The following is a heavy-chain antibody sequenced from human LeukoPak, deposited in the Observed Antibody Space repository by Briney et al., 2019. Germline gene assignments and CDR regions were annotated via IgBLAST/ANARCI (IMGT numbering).Heavy chain of an antibody. V-gene: IGHV1-2*02. CDR1: GYTFTGYY. CDR3: ARGVFSGVWLYYYYMDV. Sequence: ASVKVSRKASGYTFTGYYMHWVRQAPGQGLEWMGWINPNSGGTNYAQKFQGRVTMTRDTSISTAYMELSRLRSDDTAVYYCARGVFSGVWLYYYYMDVWGKGTTVTVSS. J-gene: IGHJ6*03. D-gene: IGHD2-8*02. CDR2: INPNSGGT.